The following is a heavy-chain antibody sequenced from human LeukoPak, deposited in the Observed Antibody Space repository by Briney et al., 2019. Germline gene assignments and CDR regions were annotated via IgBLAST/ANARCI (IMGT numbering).Heavy chain of an antibody. D-gene: IGHD4-17*01. V-gene: IGHV4-59*01. CDR3: ARDRGWMGYGDYYFDY. Sequence: SETLSLTCTVSGGSISSYYWSWIRQPPGKGLEWIGYIYYSGSTNYNPSLKSRVTISVDTSKNQFSLKLSSVTAADTAVYYCARDRGWMGYGDYYFDYWSQGTLVTVSS. J-gene: IGHJ4*02. CDR2: IYYSGST. CDR1: GGSISSYY.